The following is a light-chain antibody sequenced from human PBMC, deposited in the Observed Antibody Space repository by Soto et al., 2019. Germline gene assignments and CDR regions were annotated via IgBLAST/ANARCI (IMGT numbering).Light chain of an antibody. V-gene: IGKV3-15*01. Sequence: EIVMTQSPATVSVSPGDRVTLSCRASHSVSSNLAWYQQRPGQAPRLLISGASTRATGIPARFSGSGSGTEFTLTISSLQSADFGVYYCQQYHNWPQTFGQGTKVDIK. CDR3: QQYHNWPQT. J-gene: IGKJ1*01. CDR1: HSVSSN. CDR2: GAS.